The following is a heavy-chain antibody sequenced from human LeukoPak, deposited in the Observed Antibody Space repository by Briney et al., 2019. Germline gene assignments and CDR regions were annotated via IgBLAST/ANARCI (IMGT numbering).Heavy chain of an antibody. D-gene: IGHD1-26*01. CDR3: ARAQVGYNWFDP. V-gene: IGHV3-30*02. CDR2: IRYDGSNK. Sequence: GGSLRLSCAASGFSFSNYGMHWVRQAPGKGLEWVAFIRYDGSNKYDADSLKGRFTISRDNSKNTLYLQMNSLRAEDTAVYYCARAQVGYNWFDPWGQGTLVSVSS. CDR1: GFSFSNYG. J-gene: IGHJ5*02.